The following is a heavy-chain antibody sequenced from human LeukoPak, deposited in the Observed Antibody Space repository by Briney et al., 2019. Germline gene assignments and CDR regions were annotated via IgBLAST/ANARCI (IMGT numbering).Heavy chain of an antibody. V-gene: IGHV4-4*07. D-gene: IGHD3-3*01. CDR1: GGSISSYY. J-gene: IGHJ4*02. CDR2: IYSSGII. CDR3: ARDTGKSGYPDY. Sequence: SETLSLTCTVSGGSISSYYWSWIRQPAGMAPEWIGRIYSSGIINYNPSLKSRVTMSLDNSKNQLSLKLSYVTAADTAVYYCARDTGKSGYPDYWGQGTLVTVSS.